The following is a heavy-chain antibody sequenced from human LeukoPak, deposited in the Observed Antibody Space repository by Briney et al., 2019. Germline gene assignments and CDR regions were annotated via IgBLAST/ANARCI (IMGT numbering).Heavy chain of an antibody. Sequence: SETLSLTCTVSGGSISSGDYYWSWIRQPPGKGLEWIGYIYYSGSTYYNPSLKSRVTISVDTSKNQSSLKLSSVTAADTAVYYCARDVSSSGFHFDYWGQGTLVTVSS. V-gene: IGHV4-30-4*01. CDR2: IYYSGST. D-gene: IGHD3-22*01. CDR1: GGSISSGDYY. CDR3: ARDVSSSGFHFDY. J-gene: IGHJ4*02.